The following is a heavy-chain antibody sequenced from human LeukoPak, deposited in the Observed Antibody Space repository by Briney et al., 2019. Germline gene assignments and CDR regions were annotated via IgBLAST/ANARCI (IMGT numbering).Heavy chain of an antibody. Sequence: ASVKVSCKAAGYTFTGYYMHWVRQAPGQGLEWMGWINPNSGGTNYAQKVQGRVTMTRDTSISTAYMELSRLRSDDTAAYYCARDKVGATESDYWGQGTLVTVSS. V-gene: IGHV1-2*02. J-gene: IGHJ4*02. CDR2: INPNSGGT. CDR3: ARDKVGATESDY. CDR1: GYTFTGYY. D-gene: IGHD1-26*01.